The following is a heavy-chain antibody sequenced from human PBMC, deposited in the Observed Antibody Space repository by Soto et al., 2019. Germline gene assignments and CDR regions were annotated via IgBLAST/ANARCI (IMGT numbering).Heavy chain of an antibody. D-gene: IGHD3-10*01. CDR3: ARDFKKGSYLDY. V-gene: IGHV3-33*01. CDR2: IWFDVNNK. CDR1: GFTFTTHG. Sequence: QAGGSLRLSCAASGFTFTTHGMHWVRQAPGKGLEWLALIWFDVNNKNYADSVKGRFTISRDNSQNTLYLQMNSLRAEDTGVYYCARDFKKGSYLDYWGQGTLVTVSS. J-gene: IGHJ4*02.